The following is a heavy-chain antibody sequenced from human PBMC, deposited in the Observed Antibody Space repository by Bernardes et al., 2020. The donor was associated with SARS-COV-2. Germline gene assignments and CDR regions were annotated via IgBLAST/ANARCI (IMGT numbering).Heavy chain of an antibody. D-gene: IGHD2-2*01. CDR2: IYTSGST. CDR1: GGSISSYY. J-gene: IGHJ5*02. CDR3: AREWYQLPSVWENWFDP. V-gene: IGHV4-4*07. Sequence: SETLSLTCTVSGGSISSYYWSWIRQPAGKGLEWIGRIYTSGSTNYNPSLKSRVTMSVDTSKNQFSLKLSSVTAADTAVYYCAREWYQLPSVWENWFDPWGQGTLVTVSS.